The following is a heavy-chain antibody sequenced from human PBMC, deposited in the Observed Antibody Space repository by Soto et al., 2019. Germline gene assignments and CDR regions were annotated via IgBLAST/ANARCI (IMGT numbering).Heavy chain of an antibody. CDR3: ARQLDPPRQYNWFDP. D-gene: IGHD1-1*01. J-gene: IGHJ5*02. CDR2: IKQDGSEK. Sequence: GGSLRLSCAASGFTFSSYWMSWVRQAPGKGLEWVANIKQDGSEKYYVDSVKGRFTISRDNAKNSLYLQMNSLRAEDTAVYYCARQLDPPRQYNWFDPWGQGTLVTVSS. CDR1: GFTFSSYW. V-gene: IGHV3-7*01.